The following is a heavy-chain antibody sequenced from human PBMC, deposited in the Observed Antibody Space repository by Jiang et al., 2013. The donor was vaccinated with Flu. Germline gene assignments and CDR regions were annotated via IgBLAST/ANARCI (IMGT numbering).Heavy chain of an antibody. Sequence: LSCAASGFTVSSNYMDAWVRQAPREGLEWVSVIYSGGSTYYADSVKGRFTISRDNSKNTLYLQMNSLRAEDTAVYYCARSQDSSGWLDYWGQGTLVTVSS. CDR3: ARSQDSSGWLDY. CDR1: GFTVSSNY. J-gene: IGHJ4*02. D-gene: IGHD6-19*01. V-gene: IGHV3-66*01. CDR2: IYSGGST.